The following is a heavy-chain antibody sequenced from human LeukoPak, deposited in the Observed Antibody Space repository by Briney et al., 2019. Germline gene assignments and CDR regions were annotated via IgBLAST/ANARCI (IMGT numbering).Heavy chain of an antibody. CDR3: ARDPGDEYSSSNGYFDY. V-gene: IGHV1-18*01. CDR1: GYTFTSYG. J-gene: IGHJ4*02. Sequence: GASVKVSRKASGYTFTSYGISWVRQAPGQGLEWMGWISAYNGNTNYAQKLQGRVTMTTDTSTSTAYMELRSLRSDDTAVYYCARDPGDEYSSSNGYFDYWGQGTLVTVSS. CDR2: ISAYNGNT. D-gene: IGHD6-6*01.